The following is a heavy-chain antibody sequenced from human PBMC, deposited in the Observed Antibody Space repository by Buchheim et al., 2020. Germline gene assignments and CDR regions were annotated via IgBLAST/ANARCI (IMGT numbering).Heavy chain of an antibody. CDR1: GFTFNRNG. Sequence: QVQLVESGGGVVQPGRSLRLSCAASGFTFNRNGMHWVRQAPGKGLEWVEVVSYDGDKKYYVESVKGRFTIFRDNSKNTVYLQMNSLRAEDTAVYYCAKDVRSEAAAMDSWGQGT. J-gene: IGHJ4*02. CDR2: VSYDGDKK. D-gene: IGHD6-13*01. CDR3: AKDVRSEAAAMDS. V-gene: IGHV3-30*18.